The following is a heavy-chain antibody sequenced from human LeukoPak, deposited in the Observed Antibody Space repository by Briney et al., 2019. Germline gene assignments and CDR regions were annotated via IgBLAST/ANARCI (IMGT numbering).Heavy chain of an antibody. J-gene: IGHJ5*02. CDR1: GYTFTSYD. V-gene: IGHV1-8*01. D-gene: IGHD4-17*01. CDR3: ARDQATVTRAFSGSRFDP. Sequence: ASVKVSCKASGYTFTSYDINWVRQATGQGLEWMGWMNPNSGNTGYAQKFQGRVTMTTDTSTSTAYMELRSLRSDDTAVYYCARDQATVTRAFSGSRFDPWGQGTLVTVSS. CDR2: MNPNSGNT.